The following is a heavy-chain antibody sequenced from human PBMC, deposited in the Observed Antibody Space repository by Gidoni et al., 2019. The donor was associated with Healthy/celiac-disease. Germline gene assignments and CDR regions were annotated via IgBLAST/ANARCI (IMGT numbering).Heavy chain of an antibody. Sequence: QVQLQESGPGLVKPSQTLSLTCTVSGGSISSGDSYLSWIRQHPGKGLEWIGYIYYSGSTYYNPSLKSRVTISVDTSKNQFSLKLSSVTAADTAVYYCARDSGLLWFREEGWFDPWGQGTLVTVSS. D-gene: IGHD3-10*01. V-gene: IGHV4-30-4*01. CDR2: IYYSGST. J-gene: IGHJ5*02. CDR3: ARDSGLLWFREEGWFDP. CDR1: GGSISSGDSY.